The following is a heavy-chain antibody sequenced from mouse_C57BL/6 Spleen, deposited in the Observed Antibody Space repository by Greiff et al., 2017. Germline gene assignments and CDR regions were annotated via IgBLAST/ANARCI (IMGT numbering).Heavy chain of an antibody. J-gene: IGHJ2*01. CDR1: GYAFSSSW. Sequence: QVQLQQSGPELVKPGASVKISCKASGYAFSSSWMNWVKQRPGKGIEWIGRIYPGDGDTNYNGKFKGKATLTADKSSSTAYMQLSSLTSEDSAVYFCASPFYGNYYFDYWGQGTTLTVSS. D-gene: IGHD2-10*01. CDR3: ASPFYGNYYFDY. CDR2: IYPGDGDT. V-gene: IGHV1-82*01.